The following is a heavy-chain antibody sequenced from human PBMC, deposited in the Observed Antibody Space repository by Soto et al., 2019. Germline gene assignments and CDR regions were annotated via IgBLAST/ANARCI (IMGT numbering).Heavy chain of an antibody. CDR3: ARGQGAAAGNSNFAY. J-gene: IGHJ4*02. CDR2: IYDSGNT. CDR1: GGSISGTTYS. Sequence: SETLSLTCTVSGGSISGTTYSWSWIRQPPGKGLEWIGYIYDSGNTYYNPSLKSQFSISVDRSKNQFSLKLSSVTAADTAVYYCARGQGAAAGNSNFAYWGQGALVTVSS. D-gene: IGHD6-13*01. V-gene: IGHV4-30-2*01.